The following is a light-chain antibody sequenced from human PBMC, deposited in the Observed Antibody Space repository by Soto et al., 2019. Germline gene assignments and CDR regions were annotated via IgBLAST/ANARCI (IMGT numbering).Light chain of an antibody. CDR2: GAS. Sequence: EIVMTQSPATVSVSPGERASLPCRASQSVSSDLAWYQQKPGQAPRLLIYGASTRATGISARFSGSGSGTEFTLTISSLQSEDFAVYYCQQYNDWPRTFGQGTKV. J-gene: IGKJ1*01. V-gene: IGKV3-15*01. CDR3: QQYNDWPRT. CDR1: QSVSSD.